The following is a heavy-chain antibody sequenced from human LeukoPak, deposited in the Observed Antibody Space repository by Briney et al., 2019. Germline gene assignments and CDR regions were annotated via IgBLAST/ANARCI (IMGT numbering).Heavy chain of an antibody. CDR1: GGTFSSYA. D-gene: IGHD6-13*01. Sequence: ASVKVSCKASGGTFSSYAISWVRQAPGQGLEWMGGIIPIFGTANYAQKFQGRVTITADESTSTAYMELSSLRSEDTAVYYCARDLGSSWFRYYYYYYMDVWGRGTTVTISS. J-gene: IGHJ6*03. CDR3: ARDLGSSWFRYYYYYYMDV. V-gene: IGHV1-69*01. CDR2: IIPIFGTA.